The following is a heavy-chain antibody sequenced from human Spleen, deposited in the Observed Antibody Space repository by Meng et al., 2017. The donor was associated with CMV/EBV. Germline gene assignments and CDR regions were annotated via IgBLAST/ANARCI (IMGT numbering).Heavy chain of an antibody. CDR1: GFTFDSFA. CDR2: ISGSGEST. Sequence: TSGFTFDSFAMSWVRQAPEKGLEWVSRISGSGESTHYADSVKGRFTISRDNSKNTLYLQMNSLRAEDTAVYYCAKGTNSASSNWFDPWGQGTLVTVSS. CDR3: AKGTNSASSNWFDP. D-gene: IGHD1-26*01. J-gene: IGHJ5*02. V-gene: IGHV3-23*01.